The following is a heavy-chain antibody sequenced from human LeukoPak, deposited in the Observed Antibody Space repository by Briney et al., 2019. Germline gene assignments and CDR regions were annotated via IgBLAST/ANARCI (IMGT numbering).Heavy chain of an antibody. V-gene: IGHV4-59*01. Sequence: PSETLSLTCTVSGGSISSYYWSWIRQPPGKGLEWIGYIYYSGSTNYNPSLKSRVTISVDTSKNQFSLKLGSVTAADTAVYYCARGARGPFDPWGQGTLVTVSS. CDR1: GGSISSYY. CDR3: ARGARGPFDP. J-gene: IGHJ5*02. CDR2: IYYSGST.